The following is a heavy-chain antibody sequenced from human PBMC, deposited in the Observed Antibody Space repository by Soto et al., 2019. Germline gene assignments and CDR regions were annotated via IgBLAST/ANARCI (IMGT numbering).Heavy chain of an antibody. V-gene: IGHV1-69*06. CDR1: GGTFSSYA. CDR3: ATSDSSGYPINSFDY. CDR2: IIPIFGTA. J-gene: IGHJ4*02. Sequence: QVQLVQSGAEVKKPGSSVKVSCKASGGTFSSYAISWVRQAPGQGLEWMGGIIPIFGTANYAQKFQGRVTITADKSTSTAYMELGSQRSEDTAVYYCATSDSSGYPINSFDYWGQGTLVTVSS. D-gene: IGHD3-22*01.